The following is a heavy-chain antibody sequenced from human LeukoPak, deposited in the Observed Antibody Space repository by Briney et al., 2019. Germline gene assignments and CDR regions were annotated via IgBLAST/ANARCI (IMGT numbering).Heavy chain of an antibody. CDR1: GGSFSGYY. Sequence: SETLSLTCAVYGGSFSGYYWSWIRQPPGKGLEWIGEINHSGSTNYNPSLKSRVTISVDTSKNQFSLKLSSVTAADTAVYYCARGPYYDFWSGYHIYHYYYMDVWGKGTTVTVSS. CDR2: INHSGST. J-gene: IGHJ6*03. V-gene: IGHV4-34*01. CDR3: ARGPYYDFWSGYHIYHYYYMDV. D-gene: IGHD3-3*01.